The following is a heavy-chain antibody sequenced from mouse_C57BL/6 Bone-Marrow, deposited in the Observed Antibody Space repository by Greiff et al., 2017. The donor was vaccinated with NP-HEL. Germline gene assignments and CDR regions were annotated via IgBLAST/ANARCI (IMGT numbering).Heavy chain of an antibody. V-gene: IGHV1-80*01. CDR2: IYPGDGDT. CDR1: GYAFSSYW. J-gene: IGHJ1*03. Sequence: VKLMESGAELVKPGASVKISCKASGYAFSSYWMNWVKQRPGKGLEWIGQIYPGDGDTNYNGKFKGKATLTADKSSSTAYMQLSSLTSEDSAVYFCARRRRWYFDVWGTGTTVTVSS. CDR3: ARRRRWYFDV.